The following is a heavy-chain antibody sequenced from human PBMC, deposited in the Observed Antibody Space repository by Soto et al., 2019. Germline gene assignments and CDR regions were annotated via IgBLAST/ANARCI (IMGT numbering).Heavy chain of an antibody. J-gene: IGHJ5*02. CDR3: ARGYSSSWTYNWFDP. Sequence: QVQLVESGGGLVKPGGSLRLSCAASGFSVSDYYMTWIRQAPGKGLEWVSYISSSGGTKYHADSVKGRFTISRDNAKNSLYLQMNSLRAEDTAVYYCARGYSSSWTYNWFDPWGQGTLVTVSS. V-gene: IGHV3-11*01. D-gene: IGHD6-13*01. CDR2: ISSSGGTK. CDR1: GFSVSDYY.